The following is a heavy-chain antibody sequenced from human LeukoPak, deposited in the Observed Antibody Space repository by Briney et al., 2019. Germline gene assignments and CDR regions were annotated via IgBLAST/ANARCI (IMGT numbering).Heavy chain of an antibody. CDR2: IIPIFGTA. CDR1: GGTFSSYA. V-gene: IGHV1-69*01. D-gene: IGHD3-3*01. J-gene: IGHJ5*02. CDR3: ASGDFWSGYHNWFDP. Sequence: GSSVKVSCKASGGTFSSYAISWVRQAPGQGLEWMGGIIPIFGTANYAQKFQGRVTITADESTSTAYMELSSLRSEDTAVYYCASGDFWSGYHNWFDPWGQGTLVTVSS.